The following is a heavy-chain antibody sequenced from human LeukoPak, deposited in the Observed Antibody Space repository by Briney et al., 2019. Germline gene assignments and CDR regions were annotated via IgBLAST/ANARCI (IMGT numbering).Heavy chain of an antibody. Sequence: SETLSLTCTVSGGSINNYYWSWIRQPPGKGLEWIGYIHYSGSTHYNPSPKSRVTISVDTSKNEFSLKLSSVTAADTAVYYCARTTEGYCRGTTCYYYYYMNVWGKGTTVTVSS. V-gene: IGHV4-59*01. CDR3: ARTTEGYCRGTTCYYYYYMNV. CDR1: GGSINNYY. CDR2: IHYSGST. J-gene: IGHJ6*03. D-gene: IGHD2-15*01.